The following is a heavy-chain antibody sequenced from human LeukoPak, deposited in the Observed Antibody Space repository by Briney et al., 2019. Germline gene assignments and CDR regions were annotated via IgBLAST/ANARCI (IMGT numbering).Heavy chain of an antibody. CDR2: ISDSSGST. J-gene: IGHJ4*02. CDR1: GFTFSGYY. V-gene: IGHV3-11*06. D-gene: IGHD3-16*01. Sequence: GGSLRLSCAASGFTFSGYYMSRIRQAPGKGLECVSYISDSSGSTSYADSVKGRFTISRDNAKNSLYMQMSSLRADDTAVYYCARASGLGPGAYFDYWGQGTLVTVSS. CDR3: ARASGLGPGAYFDY.